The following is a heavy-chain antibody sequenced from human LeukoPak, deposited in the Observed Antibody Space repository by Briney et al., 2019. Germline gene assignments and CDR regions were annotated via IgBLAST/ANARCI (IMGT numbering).Heavy chain of an antibody. Sequence: GASVKVSCKASGYTFTSYGISWVRQAPGQGLEWMGWISAYNGNTNYAQKLQGRVTMTTDTSTSTAYMELRSLRSDDTAVYYCAGESGLYSSSEGVYWGQGTLVTVSS. CDR3: AGESGLYSSSEGVY. CDR2: ISAYNGNT. J-gene: IGHJ4*02. V-gene: IGHV1-18*01. CDR1: GYTFTSYG. D-gene: IGHD6-6*01.